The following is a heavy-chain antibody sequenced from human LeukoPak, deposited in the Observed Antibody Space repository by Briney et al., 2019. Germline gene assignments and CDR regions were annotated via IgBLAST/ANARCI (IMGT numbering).Heavy chain of an antibody. CDR3: AKDLAYDSSDYHVIFDC. V-gene: IGHV3-23*01. CDR2: ISGAGDRT. J-gene: IGHJ4*02. Sequence: GGSLRLSCAASGFTFSTYAMSWVRQAPGKGLEWVSAISGAGDRTYHADSVKGRFTTSRDNSKNTLYLQMNSLRAEDTAIYYCAKDLAYDSSDYHVIFDCWGQGTLATVSS. CDR1: GFTFSTYA. D-gene: IGHD3-22*01.